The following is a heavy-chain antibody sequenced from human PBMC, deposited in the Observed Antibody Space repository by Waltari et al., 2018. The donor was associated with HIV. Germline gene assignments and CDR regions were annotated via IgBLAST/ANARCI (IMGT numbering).Heavy chain of an antibody. CDR1: GGSFSGYY. J-gene: IGHJ6*02. V-gene: IGHV4-34*01. CDR2: INHSGST. CDR3: ARAPRRCSSTSCAYGYYYYGMDV. Sequence: QVQLQQWGAGLLKPSETLSLPCAVYGGSFSGYYWSWIRQPPGKGLEWIGEINHSGSTNYNPSLKSRVTISVDTSKNQFSLKLSSVTAADTAVYYCARAPRRCSSTSCAYGYYYYGMDVWGQGTTVTVSS. D-gene: IGHD2-2*01.